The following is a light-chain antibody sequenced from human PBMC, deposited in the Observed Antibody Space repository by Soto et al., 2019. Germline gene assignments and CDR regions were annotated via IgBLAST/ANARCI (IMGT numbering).Light chain of an antibody. Sequence: DIPMTQSPLVLSASIGERVIITCRASQGISTYLNWYQQKPGKAPNLLIYGESSLQSGVPSRFSGSGSGTEFSLTISSLQPEDLATYYCQQSFSFPWTFGQGTKVNIK. CDR1: QGISTY. J-gene: IGKJ1*01. CDR2: GES. V-gene: IGKV1-39*01. CDR3: QQSFSFPWT.